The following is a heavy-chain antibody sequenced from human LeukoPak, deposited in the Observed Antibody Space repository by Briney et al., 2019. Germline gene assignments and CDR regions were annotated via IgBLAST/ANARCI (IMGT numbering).Heavy chain of an antibody. CDR1: GFTFSSYE. V-gene: IGHV3-48*03. D-gene: IGHD2-2*01. CDR3: ARDWYHAIDY. CDR2: ISSSGSTI. J-gene: IGHJ4*02. Sequence: GGSLRLSCAASGFTFSSYEMNWVRQAPGKGLEWVSYISSSGSTIYYADSVKGRFTISRDNAKNTLYLQMNSLRAEDTAVYYCARDWYHAIDYWGQGALVTVSS.